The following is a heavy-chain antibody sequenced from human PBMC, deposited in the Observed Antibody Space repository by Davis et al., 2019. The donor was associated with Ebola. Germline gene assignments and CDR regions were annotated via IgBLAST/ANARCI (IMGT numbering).Heavy chain of an antibody. CDR2: ISASGTNT. J-gene: IGHJ3*01. Sequence: GESLKISCAASGFVFRNYVMSWVRQAPGKGLEWVSTISASGTNTYYADSVKGRFTISRDNSKNTLHLQMNSLRVEDTAIYYCAKDTPNIWFDVWGQGTMVAVSS. V-gene: IGHV3-23*01. CDR3: AKDTPNIWFDV. CDR1: GFVFRNYV. D-gene: IGHD2-15*01.